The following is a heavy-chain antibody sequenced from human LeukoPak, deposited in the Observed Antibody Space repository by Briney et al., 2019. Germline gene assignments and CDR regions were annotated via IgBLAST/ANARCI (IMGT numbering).Heavy chain of an antibody. J-gene: IGHJ4*02. Sequence: ASVKVSCKVSGYTLTELSMHWVRQAPGKGLEWMGGFDPEDGETIYAQKFQGRVTMTEDTSTDTAYMELSSLRSEDTAVYYCATDPDPYSSSWHKAFDYWGQGTLVTVSS. CDR3: ATDPDPYSSSWHKAFDY. CDR1: GYTLTELS. V-gene: IGHV1-24*01. CDR2: FDPEDGET. D-gene: IGHD6-13*01.